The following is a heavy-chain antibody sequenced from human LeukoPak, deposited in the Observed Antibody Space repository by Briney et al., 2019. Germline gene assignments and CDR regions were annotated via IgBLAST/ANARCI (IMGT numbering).Heavy chain of an antibody. J-gene: IGHJ6*03. CDR3: ARGRQQLVFVYYYHMDV. D-gene: IGHD6-13*01. V-gene: IGHV4-59*01. CDR1: GGSISSYY. CDR2: IHYSGST. Sequence: PSETLSLTCSVSGGSISSYYWSWIRQPPGKGLEWIGYIHYSGSTNYNPSLKSRVTISVDTSKNQFSLKLSSVTAADTAVYYCARGRQQLVFVYYYHMDVWAKGTTVTVSS.